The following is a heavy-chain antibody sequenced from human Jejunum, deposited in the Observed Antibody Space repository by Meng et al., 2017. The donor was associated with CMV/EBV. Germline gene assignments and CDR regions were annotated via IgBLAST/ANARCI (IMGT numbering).Heavy chain of an antibody. CDR3: ASHQQFCSGGSCYSLGYYYGMDV. J-gene: IGHJ6*02. CDR2: MNPNNGNT. Sequence: DWVRQAPGQELEWMGWMNPNNGNTGYAQKFQGRFTMTWNTSISTAYMELSSLRSEDTAIYYCASHQQFCSGGSCYSLGYYYGMDVWGQGTTVTVSS. V-gene: IGHV1-8*01. D-gene: IGHD2-15*01.